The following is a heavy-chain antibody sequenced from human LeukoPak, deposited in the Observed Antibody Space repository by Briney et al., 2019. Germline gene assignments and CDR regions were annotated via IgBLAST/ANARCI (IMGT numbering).Heavy chain of an antibody. CDR3: ARVKLWGIVVVPAAMGSHFFDY. V-gene: IGHV4-4*02. Sequence: SETLSLTCAVSGGSISSSNWWSWVRQPPGKGLEWIGSIYYSGSTYYNPSLKSRVPISVDTSKNQFSLKLSSVTAADTAVYYCARVKLWGIVVVPAAMGSHFFDYWGQGTLVTVSS. CDR2: IYYSGST. D-gene: IGHD2-2*01. CDR1: GGSISSSNW. J-gene: IGHJ4*02.